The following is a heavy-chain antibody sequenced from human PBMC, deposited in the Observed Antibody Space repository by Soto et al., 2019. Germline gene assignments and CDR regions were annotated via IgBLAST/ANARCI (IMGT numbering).Heavy chain of an antibody. CDR2: XXYXVXX. Sequence: SETRSLNCSVSGGSITTGGTYWSWARLLPGKGLQWXGYXXYXVXXXYXXALQSRVTISLDTSENQFSLKLTSVTAADTAVYYCASGTFNTISFDFWGQGRQVTVSS. J-gene: IGHJ4*02. V-gene: IGHV4-31*03. CDR3: ASGTFNTISFDF. CDR1: GGSITTGGTY. D-gene: IGHD2-2*01.